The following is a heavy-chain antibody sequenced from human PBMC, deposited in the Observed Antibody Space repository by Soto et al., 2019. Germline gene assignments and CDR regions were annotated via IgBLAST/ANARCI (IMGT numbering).Heavy chain of an antibody. D-gene: IGHD3-3*02. CDR1: GGSISSYY. CDR2: TYYSGST. CDR3: ARQTVESSITSPHYYYYGMDV. V-gene: IGHV4-59*01. Sequence: SETLSLTCTVSGGSISSYYWSWIRQPPGKGLEWIGYTYYSGSTNYNPSLKSRVTISVDTSKNQFSLKLSSATAADTAVYYCARQTVESSITSPHYYYYGMDVWGQGTTVTVSS. J-gene: IGHJ6*02.